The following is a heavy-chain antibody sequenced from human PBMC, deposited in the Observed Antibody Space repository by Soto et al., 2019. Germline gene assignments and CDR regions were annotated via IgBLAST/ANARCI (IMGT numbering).Heavy chain of an antibody. CDR3: ARELGYCSSTSCHSGWFDP. Sequence: PSETLSLTCTVSGGSISSYYWSWIRQPPGKGLEWIGYIYYSGSTNYNPSLKSRVTISVDTSKNQFSLKLSSVTAADTAVYYCARELGYCSSTSCHSGWFDPWGQGTLVTVSS. CDR1: GGSISSYY. CDR2: IYYSGST. J-gene: IGHJ5*02. D-gene: IGHD2-2*03. V-gene: IGHV4-59*01.